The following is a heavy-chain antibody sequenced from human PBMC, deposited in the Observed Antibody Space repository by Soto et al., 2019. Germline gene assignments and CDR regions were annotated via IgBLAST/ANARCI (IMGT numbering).Heavy chain of an antibody. V-gene: IGHV3-11*06. CDR1: GFIFGYSY. CDR3: VRGGGGGLFDP. Sequence: GGSLRLSCAGSGFIFGYSYMSWIRQAPGKGLEWLSYISPGSRYPAYADSVKGRFTISRDNAKRSLYLQMMSLTAEDTAIYYCVRGGGGGLFDPWGQGTMVTVSS. CDR2: ISPGSRYP. J-gene: IGHJ5*02. D-gene: IGHD2-15*01.